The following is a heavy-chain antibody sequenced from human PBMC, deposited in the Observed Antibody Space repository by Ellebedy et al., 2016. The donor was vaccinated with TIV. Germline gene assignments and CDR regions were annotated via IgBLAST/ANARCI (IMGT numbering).Heavy chain of an antibody. J-gene: IGHJ2*01. V-gene: IGHV5-10-1*01. Sequence: GESLKISCKGSGYSFTSYWISWVRQMPGKGLEWMGRIDPSDSYTNYSPSFQGHVTISADKSISTAYLQWSSLKASDTAMYYCARHERWGIAAAAKYWYFDLWGRGTLVTVSS. D-gene: IGHD6-13*01. CDR3: ARHERWGIAAAAKYWYFDL. CDR1: GYSFTSYW. CDR2: IDPSDSYT.